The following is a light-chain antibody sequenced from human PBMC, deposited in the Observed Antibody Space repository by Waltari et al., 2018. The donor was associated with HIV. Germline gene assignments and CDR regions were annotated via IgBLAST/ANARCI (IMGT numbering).Light chain of an antibody. CDR3: QVWDSSSDHPV. J-gene: IGLJ3*02. Sequence: SYVLTQPPSVSVAPGQTARITCGGNNIGSKSVHWYQRKPGQAPVLVVYDDSDRPSGIPGRFSGSNSGNTATLTISRVEAGDEADYYCQVWDSSSDHPVFGGGTKLTVL. V-gene: IGLV3-21*02. CDR2: DDS. CDR1: NIGSKS.